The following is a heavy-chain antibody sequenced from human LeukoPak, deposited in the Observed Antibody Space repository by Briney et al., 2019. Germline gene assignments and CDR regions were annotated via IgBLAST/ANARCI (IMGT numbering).Heavy chain of an antibody. V-gene: IGHV4-30-4*01. J-gene: IGHJ4*02. CDR1: RGSINTGDYY. CDR2: IYYSGST. D-gene: IGHD4-23*01. Sequence: SETLSLTCTVSRGSINTGDYYWSWIRQPPGKGLEWIGYIYYSGSTYYNPSFKSRVTISVDTSKNQFSLKLSSVTAADTAVYYCARDLLNEGNHLDYWGQGTLVTVSS. CDR3: ARDLLNEGNHLDY.